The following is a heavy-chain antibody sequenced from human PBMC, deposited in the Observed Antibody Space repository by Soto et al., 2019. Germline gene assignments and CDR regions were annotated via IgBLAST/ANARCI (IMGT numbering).Heavy chain of an antibody. CDR1: GFTFSSYW. J-gene: IGHJ6*02. CDR2: IKQDGSER. V-gene: IGHV3-7*01. Sequence: SLRLSCAASGFTFSSYWMSWVRQAPGKGLEWVANIKQDGSERYYVDSVKGRFTISRDNAKNSLYLQMNSLRAEDTAVYYSARDLGRYYDFWSGYYFGDYYYYGMDVWGQGTTVTSP. CDR3: ARDLGRYYDFWSGYYFGDYYYYGMDV. D-gene: IGHD3-3*01.